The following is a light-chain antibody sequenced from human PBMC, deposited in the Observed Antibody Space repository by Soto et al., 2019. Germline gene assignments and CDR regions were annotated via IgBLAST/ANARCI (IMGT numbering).Light chain of an antibody. CDR3: QQYNSYS. CDR1: QSISSW. Sequence: DIQMTQSPSALSASVGDRATITCRASQSISSWLAWYQQKPGKAPKLLIYDASTLQSGVPSRYSGSGSGTEFTLTISNLQPDDFATYYCQQYNSYSFGQGTKVDIK. J-gene: IGKJ1*01. CDR2: DAS. V-gene: IGKV1-5*01.